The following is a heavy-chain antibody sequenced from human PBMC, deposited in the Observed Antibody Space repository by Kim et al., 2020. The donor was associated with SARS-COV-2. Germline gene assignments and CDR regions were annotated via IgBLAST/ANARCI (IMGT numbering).Heavy chain of an antibody. CDR3: ARERPFDGKNHFDY. Sequence: ASVKVSCKASGYFFTNYLIHWVRQAPGQGPEWMGWVNAGSGNTKYSEKFQDRVTLSRDTSATTAYMELSSLTSEDTAVYFCARERPFDGKNHFDYWGQGTLVTVSS. CDR1: GYFFTNYL. J-gene: IGHJ4*02. V-gene: IGHV1-3*01. CDR2: VNAGSGNT. D-gene: IGHD3-9*01.